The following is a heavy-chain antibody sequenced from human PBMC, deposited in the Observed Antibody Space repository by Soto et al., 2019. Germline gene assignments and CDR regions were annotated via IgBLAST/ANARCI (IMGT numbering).Heavy chain of an antibody. Sequence: GASVKVSCKASGGTFSSYAISWVRQAPGQGLEWMGGIIPIFGTANYAQKFQGRVTITADESTSTAYMELSSLRSEDTAVYYCARYPYPTLTGTTFGAPPHFDYWGQGTLVTVSS. J-gene: IGHJ4*02. CDR2: IIPIFGTA. D-gene: IGHD1-7*01. V-gene: IGHV1-69*13. CDR3: ARYPYPTLTGTTFGAPPHFDY. CDR1: GGTFSSYA.